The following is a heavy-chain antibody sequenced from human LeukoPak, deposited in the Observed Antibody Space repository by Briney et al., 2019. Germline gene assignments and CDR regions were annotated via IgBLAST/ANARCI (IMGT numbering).Heavy chain of an antibody. V-gene: IGHV1-18*01. Sequence: ASAKVSCKASGYTFTTYGISWVRQAPGQGLEWMGWVSGNNGNTNYAQKLQGRVTMTTDTSTNTAYMELRSLRSDDTAVYYCARDFDVWGQGTMVTVSS. CDR3: ARDFDV. J-gene: IGHJ3*01. CDR1: GYTFTTYG. CDR2: VSGNNGNT.